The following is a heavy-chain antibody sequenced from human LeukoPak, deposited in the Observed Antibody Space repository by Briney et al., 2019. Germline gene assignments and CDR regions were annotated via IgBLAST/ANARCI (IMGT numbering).Heavy chain of an antibody. V-gene: IGHV4-34*01. J-gene: IGHJ4*02. CDR2: INHSGST. CDR1: GGSISSYY. D-gene: IGHD6-19*01. Sequence: SETLSLTCTVSGGSISSYYWSWIRQPPGKGLEWIGEINHSGSTNYNPSLKSRVTISVDTSKNQFSLKLSSVTAADTAVYYCARGMSSGWYSRWGQGTLVTVSS. CDR3: ARGMSSGWYSR.